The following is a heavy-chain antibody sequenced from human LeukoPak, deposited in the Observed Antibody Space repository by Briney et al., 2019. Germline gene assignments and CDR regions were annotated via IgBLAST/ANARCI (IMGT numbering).Heavy chain of an antibody. CDR3: ARSQGAFTMVRVTAFDI. D-gene: IGHD3-10*01. CDR1: GGSISSYY. CDR2: LYTSGST. Sequence: SETLSLTCTVSGGSISSYYWSWIRQPAGKGLEWIGRLYTSGSTNYNPSLKSRVTMSVDTSKNQFSLKLSSVTAADTAVYYCARSQGAFTMVRVTAFDIWGQGTMVTVSS. J-gene: IGHJ3*02. V-gene: IGHV4-4*07.